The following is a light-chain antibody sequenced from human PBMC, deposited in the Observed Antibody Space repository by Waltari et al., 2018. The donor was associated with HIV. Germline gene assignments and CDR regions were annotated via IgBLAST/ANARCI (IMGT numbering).Light chain of an antibody. CDR1: QNLLKSSNKKNH. CDR2: WAS. Sequence: DIVMTQSPDSLSVSLGERATISCKSSQNLLKSSNKKNHLAWYQHRPRQPPKLLISWASTREAGVPDRFSGSGSGTDFTLTISSLQAEDVAVYYCQQYYNLLPTCGPGTKVDIK. J-gene: IGKJ3*01. V-gene: IGKV4-1*01. CDR3: QQYYNLLPT.